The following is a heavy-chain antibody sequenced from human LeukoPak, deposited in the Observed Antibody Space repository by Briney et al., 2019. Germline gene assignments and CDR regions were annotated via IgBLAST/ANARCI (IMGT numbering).Heavy chain of an antibody. J-gene: IGHJ3*02. CDR2: IRNKANGGTT. CDR3: SRFYSSGWASGAFDI. Sequence: GGSLRLSCTTSGFTFSDYAVSWVRQAPGKGLEWIGFIRNKANGGTTEYAASVKGRFNISRDDSKTIAHLQMSSLKTEDTAVYYCSRFYSSGWASGAFDIWGQGTMVTVSS. CDR1: GFTFSDYA. D-gene: IGHD3-22*01. V-gene: IGHV3-49*04.